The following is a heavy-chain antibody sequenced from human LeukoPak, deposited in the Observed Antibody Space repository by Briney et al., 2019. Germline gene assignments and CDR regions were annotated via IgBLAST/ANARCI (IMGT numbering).Heavy chain of an antibody. CDR2: MNTNTGNP. CDR1: GYTFTSLD. CDR3: ARGRGSSARLGYSYFYIDV. J-gene: IGHJ6*03. V-gene: IGHV7-4-1*02. D-gene: IGHD1-26*01. Sequence: ASVKVSCKASGYTFTSLDISWVRQAPGQGLEWMGWMNTNTGNPTYAQGFTGQFVFSLETSVSTAYLQISSLKAEDTAVYYCARGRGSSARLGYSYFYIDVWGKGTTVTVSS.